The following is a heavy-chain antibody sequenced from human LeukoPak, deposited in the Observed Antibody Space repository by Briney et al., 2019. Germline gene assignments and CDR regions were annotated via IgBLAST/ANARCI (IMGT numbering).Heavy chain of an antibody. CDR3: AKDRRYGSGSPPYYMDV. V-gene: IGHV3-23*01. CDR1: GFTFSSYS. Sequence: GGSLRLSCTASGFTFSSYSMNWVRQAPGKGLEWVSAISGSGGSTYYADSVKGRFTISRDNSKNTLYLQMNSLRAEDTAVYYCAKDRRYGSGSPPYYMDVWGKGTTVTISS. D-gene: IGHD3-10*01. J-gene: IGHJ6*03. CDR2: ISGSGGST.